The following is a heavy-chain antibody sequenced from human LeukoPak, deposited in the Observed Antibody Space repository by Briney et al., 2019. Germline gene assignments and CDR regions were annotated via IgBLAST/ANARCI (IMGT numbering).Heavy chain of an antibody. Sequence: PGGSLRLSCAASGFTFSNYWMHWVRQVPGKGRVCVSRINIDGTSTSYADSVKGRFTISRDNAKNALYLQMNSLRAEDTAVYYCARGSSGWYGIDYWGQGALVNVSS. D-gene: IGHD6-19*01. CDR2: INIDGTST. V-gene: IGHV3-74*01. CDR1: GFTFSNYW. CDR3: ARGSSGWYGIDY. J-gene: IGHJ4*02.